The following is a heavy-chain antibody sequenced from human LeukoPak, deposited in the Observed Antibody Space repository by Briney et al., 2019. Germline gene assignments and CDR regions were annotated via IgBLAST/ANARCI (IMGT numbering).Heavy chain of an antibody. CDR3: ARGYGGNSPAFDI. J-gene: IGHJ3*02. Sequence: GGSLRLSCLASGFTFRSFGMHWVRQAPGTGLEWVALISYDGSNKNYADSVKGRFTISRDNSKNILYLQMNSLRVEDTAVYFCARGYGGNSPAFDIWGQGTMVTVSS. CDR1: GFTFRSFG. D-gene: IGHD4-23*01. CDR2: ISYDGSNK. V-gene: IGHV3-30*03.